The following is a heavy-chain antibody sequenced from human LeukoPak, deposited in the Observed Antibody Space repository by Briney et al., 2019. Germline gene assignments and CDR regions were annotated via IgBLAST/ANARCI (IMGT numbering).Heavy chain of an antibody. CDR2: TGGSDDNT. V-gene: IGHV3-23*01. CDR3: TKDLMTGFSSGWYFAY. Sequence: GGSLRLSCEGSGFSLNGQAKNLVRQAPGKGFEWVAVTGGSDDNTHYADSVKGRFTISRDNSENRLFLQMNSLRPEDSPLYYCTKDLMTGFSSGWYFAYWGQGTLVTVSS. J-gene: IGHJ4*02. D-gene: IGHD6-19*01. CDR1: GFSLNGQA.